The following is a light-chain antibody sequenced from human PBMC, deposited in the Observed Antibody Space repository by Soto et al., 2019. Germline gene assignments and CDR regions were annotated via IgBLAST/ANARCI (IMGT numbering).Light chain of an antibody. CDR3: QQLNSYPS. CDR1: QGISSY. V-gene: IGKV1-9*01. Sequence: IQLTQSPSSLSASVGDRVTITCRASQGISSYLAWYQQKPGKAPKLLIYAASTLQSWVPSRFSGSGSGTDFTLTISSLQPEDFATYYCQQLNSYPSFGGGTKVEIK. J-gene: IGKJ4*01. CDR2: AAS.